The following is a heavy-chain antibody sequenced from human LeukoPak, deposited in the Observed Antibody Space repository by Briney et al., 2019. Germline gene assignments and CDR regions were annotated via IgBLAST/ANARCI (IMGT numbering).Heavy chain of an antibody. V-gene: IGHV5-51*03. CDR2: IYPGDSDT. D-gene: IGHD3-10*01. CDR3: ARERGGGAPLDY. Sequence: GESLKISCKGSGHSFSSYWIAWVRQMPGKGLEWMGIIYPGDSDTRYSPSFQGQVTISVDKSISTAYLQWNSLKASDTAIYYCARERGGGAPLDYWGRGTLVTVSS. J-gene: IGHJ4*02. CDR1: GHSFSSYW.